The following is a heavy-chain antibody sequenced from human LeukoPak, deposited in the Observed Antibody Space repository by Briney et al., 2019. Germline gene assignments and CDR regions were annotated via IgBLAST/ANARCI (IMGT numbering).Heavy chain of an antibody. J-gene: IGHJ5*02. CDR2: IYYSGST. CDR3: ARHSGGLNP. D-gene: IGHD5-12*01. CDR1: GASISSYY. V-gene: IGHV4-59*08. Sequence: SETLSLTCTVSGASISSYYCSWIRQPPGKGLEWIGYIYYSGSTNYNPSLKSRVTISVDTSNNQFSLKLRSVTAADTAVYYCARHSGGLNPWGQGTLVTVS.